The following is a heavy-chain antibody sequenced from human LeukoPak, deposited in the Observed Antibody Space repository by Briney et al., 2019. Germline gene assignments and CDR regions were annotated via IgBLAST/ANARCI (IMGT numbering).Heavy chain of an antibody. D-gene: IGHD6-13*01. CDR1: GGSITTYY. V-gene: IGHV4-59*01. CDR2: IYYSGRT. J-gene: IGHJ4*02. CDR3: ATHPGITAAGFFDY. Sequence: PSETLSLTCTVSGGSITTYYWSWIRQPPGKGLEWIGYIYYSGRTNYNPSLRSRVTISVDTSKNQFSLKLTSVTAADTAVYYCATHPGITAAGFFDYWGQGALVSVSS.